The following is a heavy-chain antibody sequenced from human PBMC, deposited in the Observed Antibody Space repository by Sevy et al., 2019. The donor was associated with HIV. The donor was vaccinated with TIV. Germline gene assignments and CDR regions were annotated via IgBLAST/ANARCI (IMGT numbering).Heavy chain of an antibody. J-gene: IGHJ4*02. CDR2: ISSNGGST. CDR3: VKTSGSGWYAPTPFDY. D-gene: IGHD6-19*01. Sequence: GGSLRLSCSASGFTFSSYAMHWVRQAPGRGLEYVSAISSNGGSTYYADSVKGRFTISRDNSKNTLYLQMSSLRAEDTAVYYCVKTSGSGWYAPTPFDYWGQRTLVTVSS. V-gene: IGHV3-64D*06. CDR1: GFTFSSYA.